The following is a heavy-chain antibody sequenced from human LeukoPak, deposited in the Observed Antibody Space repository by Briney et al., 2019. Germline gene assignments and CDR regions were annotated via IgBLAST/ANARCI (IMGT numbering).Heavy chain of an antibody. CDR3: ARQEDDYGDYGDAFDI. V-gene: IGHV4-61*02. CDR2: IYTSGST. CDR1: GGSISSGSYY. D-gene: IGHD4-17*01. Sequence: ESSETLSLTCTVSGGSISSGSYYWSWIRQPAGKGLEWIGRIYTSGSTNYNPSLKSRVTISADTSKNQFSLKLSSVTAADTAVYYCARQEDDYGDYGDAFDIWGQGTMVTVSS. J-gene: IGHJ3*02.